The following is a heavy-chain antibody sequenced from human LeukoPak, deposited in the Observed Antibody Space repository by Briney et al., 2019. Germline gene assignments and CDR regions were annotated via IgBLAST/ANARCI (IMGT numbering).Heavy chain of an antibody. CDR1: GYTFTSYY. J-gene: IGHJ5*02. Sequence: ASVKVSFKASGYTFTSYYMHWVRQAPGQGLEWMGIINPSGGSTSYAQKFQGRVTMTRDTSTSTVYMELSSLRSEDTAVYYCAREIPIIAAARNNWFDPWGQGTLVTVSS. CDR3: AREIPIIAAARNNWFDP. V-gene: IGHV1-46*01. CDR2: INPSGGST. D-gene: IGHD6-6*01.